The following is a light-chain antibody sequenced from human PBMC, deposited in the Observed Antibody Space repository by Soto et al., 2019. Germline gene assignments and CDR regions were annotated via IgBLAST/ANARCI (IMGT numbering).Light chain of an antibody. CDR3: QLYGISPH. J-gene: IGKJ5*01. Sequence: EIVLTQSPGTLSLSPVERATLSCKTSQSRGSNFLAWYQHKPGQAPRLLNYASSNRATGIPDRFSGSASGTDFTLTINRLEPEDFAVYYCQLYGISPHFGQGTRLEIK. CDR2: ASS. V-gene: IGKV3-20*01. CDR1: QSRGSNF.